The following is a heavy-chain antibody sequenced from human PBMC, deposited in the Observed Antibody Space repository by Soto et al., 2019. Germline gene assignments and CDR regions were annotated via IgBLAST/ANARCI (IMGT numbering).Heavy chain of an antibody. D-gene: IGHD3-22*01. CDR2: IYYSGSP. Sequence: SETLSLTCTVSGGSISSSSYYWGWIRQPPGKGLEWIGYIYYSGSPYYNPSLKSRVTISVDTSKNQFSLKLSSVTAADTAVYYCASTPYYYDSSGYPRPFAYWGQGTLVTVSS. J-gene: IGHJ4*02. CDR1: GGSISSSSYY. V-gene: IGHV4-39*01. CDR3: ASTPYYYDSSGYPRPFAY.